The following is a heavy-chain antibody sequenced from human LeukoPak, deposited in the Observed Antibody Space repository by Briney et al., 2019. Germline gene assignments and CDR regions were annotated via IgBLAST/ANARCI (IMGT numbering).Heavy chain of an antibody. V-gene: IGHV1-24*01. CDR2: FDPEDGET. J-gene: IGHJ4*02. CDR3: ARERIESMIVVVITGDLDY. CDR1: GYTLTELS. Sequence: ASVKVSCKVSGYTLTELSMHWVRQAPGKGLEWMGGFDPEDGETIYAQKFQGRVTMTEDTSTDTAYMELSSLRSEDTAVYYCARERIESMIVVVITGDLDYWGQGTLVTVSS. D-gene: IGHD3-22*01.